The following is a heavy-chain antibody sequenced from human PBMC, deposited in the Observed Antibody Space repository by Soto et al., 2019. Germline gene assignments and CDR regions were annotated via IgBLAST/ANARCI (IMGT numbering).Heavy chain of an antibody. D-gene: IGHD3-16*01. J-gene: IGHJ5*02. Sequence: QVQLVESGGGVVQPGRSLRLSCAASGFTFSSYGMHWVRQAPGKGLEWVAVIWKDGSNKYYADSVKGRFTISRDNSKNTLYLQRNSLRAEDTAVYYWARVSYSWGGNWFDPWGQGTLVTVSS. V-gene: IGHV3-33*01. CDR3: ARVSYSWGGNWFDP. CDR2: IWKDGSNK. CDR1: GFTFSSYG.